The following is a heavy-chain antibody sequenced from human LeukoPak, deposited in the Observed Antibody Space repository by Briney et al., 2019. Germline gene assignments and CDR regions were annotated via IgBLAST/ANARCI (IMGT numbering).Heavy chain of an antibody. D-gene: IGHD3-9*01. CDR1: GGSISSSSYY. J-gene: IGHJ4*02. Sequence: PSETLSLTCTVSGGSISSSSYYWGWIRQPPGKGLEWIGSIYYSGSTYYNPSPKSRVTISVDRSKNQFSLKLSSVTAADTAVYYCARAQIRYFDWLLTGPFDYWGQGTLVTVSS. CDR2: IYYSGST. CDR3: ARAQIRYFDWLLTGPFDY. V-gene: IGHV4-39*07.